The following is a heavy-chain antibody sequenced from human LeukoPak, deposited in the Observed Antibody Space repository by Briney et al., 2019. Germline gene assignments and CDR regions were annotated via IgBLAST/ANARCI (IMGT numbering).Heavy chain of an antibody. Sequence: PGGSLGLSCIASGFTFNTYGMHWVRQAPGKGLEWVSVIWYDGSNKYYADSVKGRFTISRDNSKTTLYLQMNSLRAEDTAVYYCARSANYFDTSGQDYWGQGTLVTVSS. D-gene: IGHD3-22*01. CDR2: IWYDGSNK. J-gene: IGHJ4*02. V-gene: IGHV3-33*01. CDR3: ARSANYFDTSGQDY. CDR1: GFTFNTYG.